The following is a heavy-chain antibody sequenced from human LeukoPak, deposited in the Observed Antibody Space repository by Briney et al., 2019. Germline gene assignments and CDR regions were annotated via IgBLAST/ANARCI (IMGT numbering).Heavy chain of an antibody. CDR3: ARGAQLTDY. Sequence: GGPLGLSFEASGSTFSTNVMNWFRKAPGKGLEYVSGIGPDGGTTYYAKSVKGRFTTSRDNSKSMVYLQMGSLTADDMAVYYCARGAQLTDYWGQGTLVTVSS. J-gene: IGHJ4*02. D-gene: IGHD6-13*01. CDR2: IGPDGGTT. CDR1: GSTFSTNV. V-gene: IGHV3-64*01.